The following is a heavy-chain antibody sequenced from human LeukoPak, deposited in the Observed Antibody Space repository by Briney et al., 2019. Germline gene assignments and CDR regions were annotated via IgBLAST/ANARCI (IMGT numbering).Heavy chain of an antibody. CDR1: GFTFSSNA. Sequence: GRSLRLSCAASGFTFSSNAVHWVRQAPGKGLVWVSRINSDGGATAYADSVKGRFTISRDNAENTLYLQMNSLRAEDTAVYYCARGTAGYHSSYFDYWGQGTLVTVSS. D-gene: IGHD3-16*02. CDR3: ARGTAGYHSSYFDY. CDR2: INSDGGAT. V-gene: IGHV3-74*01. J-gene: IGHJ4*02.